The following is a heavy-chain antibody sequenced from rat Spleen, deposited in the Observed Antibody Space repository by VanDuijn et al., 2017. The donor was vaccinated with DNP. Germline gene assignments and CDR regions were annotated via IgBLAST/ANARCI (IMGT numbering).Heavy chain of an antibody. CDR3: ARDYYSGDNWFAY. J-gene: IGHJ3*01. CDR2: ISPSGGST. CDR1: GFTFSNYD. Sequence: EVQLVESGGGLVQPGRSLKLSCAASGFTFSNYDMAWVRQAPTKGLEWVASISPSGGSTYYRDSVKGRFTVSRDNAKSSLYLQMDSLRSEDTATYYCARDYYSGDNWFAYWGQGTLVTVSS. V-gene: IGHV5-25*01. D-gene: IGHD1-1*01.